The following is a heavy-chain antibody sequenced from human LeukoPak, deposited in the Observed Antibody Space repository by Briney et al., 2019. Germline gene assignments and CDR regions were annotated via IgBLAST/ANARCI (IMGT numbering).Heavy chain of an antibody. V-gene: IGHV4-34*01. CDR2: INHSGST. CDR3: ATFVSSGDNTLDAFDI. J-gene: IGHJ3*02. CDR1: DGSFCGYY. Sequence: SETLSLTCAVSDGSFCGYYWSWIRQPPGKGLEWIGEINHSGSTNYNPSLKSRVTIAVDTSKNQFSLKLSSVSAADTAVYYCATFVSSGDNTLDAFDIWGQGTMVTVSS. D-gene: IGHD2-15*01.